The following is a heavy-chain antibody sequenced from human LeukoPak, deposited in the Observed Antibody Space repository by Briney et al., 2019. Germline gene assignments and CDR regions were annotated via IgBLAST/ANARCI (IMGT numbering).Heavy chain of an antibody. CDR3: ARETWNAFDI. D-gene: IGHD1-1*01. CDR1: GFTFDDFV. Sequence: GGSLRLSCAASGFTFDDFVMHWTRQAPGKGLEWVSSISWNSNSVGYADSVKGRFTISRDNAKNSLYLQMSSLRTEDMALYYCARETWNAFDIWGQGTMVTVSS. J-gene: IGHJ3*02. V-gene: IGHV3-9*03. CDR2: ISWNSNSV.